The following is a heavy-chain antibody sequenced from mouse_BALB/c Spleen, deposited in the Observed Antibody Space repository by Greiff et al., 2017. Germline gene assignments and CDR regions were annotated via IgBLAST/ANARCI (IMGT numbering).Heavy chain of an antibody. D-gene: IGHD2-1*01. CDR3: AREDGNYVGWFAY. CDR2: IWAGGST. Sequence: VQLQQSGPGLVAPSQSLSITCTVSGFSLTSYGVHWVRQPPGKGLEWLGVIWAGGSTNYNSALMSRLSISKDNSKSQVFLKMNSLQTDDTAMYYCAREDGNYVGWFAYWGQGTLVTVSA. V-gene: IGHV2-9*02. CDR1: GFSLTSYG. J-gene: IGHJ3*01.